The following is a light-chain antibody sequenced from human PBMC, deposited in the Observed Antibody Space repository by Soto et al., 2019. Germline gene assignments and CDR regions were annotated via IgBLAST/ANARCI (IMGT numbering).Light chain of an antibody. CDR1: SSDFGIYNL. CDR3: YPFAGDNSYYV. CDR2: EVS. V-gene: IGLV2-23*02. J-gene: IGLJ1*01. Sequence: QSALTQPASVSGSPGQSIAISCTGTSSDFGIYNLVSWYQQHPGKAPKLIIYEVSKRPSGVSDRFSGSKSGSTASLTIFGLQAEDEADYYCYPFAGDNSYYVFGTGTKSPS.